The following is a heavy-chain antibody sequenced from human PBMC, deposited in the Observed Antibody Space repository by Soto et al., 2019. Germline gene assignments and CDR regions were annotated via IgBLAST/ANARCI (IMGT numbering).Heavy chain of an antibody. V-gene: IGHV5-51*01. CDR1: GYSFTTNW. CDR3: DY. Sequence: GESLKISCKGSGYSFTTNWIGWVRQMPGKGLEWMGVIYPGDSDTRYSPSFQGQVAISADKSINTAVYYCARDPYSSTTVTIMDYWGQGTLVTVSS. J-gene: IGHJ4*02. D-gene: IGHD4-17*01. CDR2: IYPGDSDT.